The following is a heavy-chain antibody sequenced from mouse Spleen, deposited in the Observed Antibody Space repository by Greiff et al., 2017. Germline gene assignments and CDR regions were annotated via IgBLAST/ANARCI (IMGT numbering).Heavy chain of an antibody. V-gene: IGHV1S56*01. CDR2: IYPGNVNT. Sequence: QVQLKQSGPELVKPGASVRISCKASGYTFTSYYIHWVKQRPGQGLEWIGWIYPGNVNTKYNEKFKGKATLTADKSSSTAYMQLSSLTSEDSAVYFCARGGYDGFAYWGQGTLVTVSA. CDR3: ARGGYDGFAY. D-gene: IGHD2-2*01. CDR1: GYTFTSYY. J-gene: IGHJ3*01.